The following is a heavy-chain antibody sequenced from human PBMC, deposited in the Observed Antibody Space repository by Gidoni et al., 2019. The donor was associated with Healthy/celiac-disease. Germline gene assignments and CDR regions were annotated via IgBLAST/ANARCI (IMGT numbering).Heavy chain of an antibody. CDR1: GFTFSSYS. V-gene: IGHV3-21*01. J-gene: IGHJ6*02. CDR2: ISSSSSYI. D-gene: IGHD3-9*01. Sequence: EVQLVESGGGLVKPGGSLRLSCAASGFTFSSYSMNWVRQAPGKGLEWVSSISSSSSYIYYADSGKGRFTISRDNAKNSLYRQMNSLRAEDTAVYYCARDGPRHYDILTGYYPDYYYYYGMDVWGQGTTVTVSS. CDR3: ARDGPRHYDILTGYYPDYYYYYGMDV.